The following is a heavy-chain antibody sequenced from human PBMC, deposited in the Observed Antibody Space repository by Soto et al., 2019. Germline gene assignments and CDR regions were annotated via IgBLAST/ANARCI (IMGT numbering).Heavy chain of an antibody. CDR2: ISGSGGST. CDR1: GFTFSSYA. V-gene: IGHV3-23*01. Sequence: EVQLLESGGGLVQPGGSLRLSCAASGFTFSSYAMSWVRQAPGKGLEWVSAISGSGGSTYYADSVKGRFTISRDNSKNTLYLQMNSLRAEDTAVYYCAKGHSSGWYVVDWFDPWGQGTLVTVSS. J-gene: IGHJ5*02. D-gene: IGHD6-19*01. CDR3: AKGHSSGWYVVDWFDP.